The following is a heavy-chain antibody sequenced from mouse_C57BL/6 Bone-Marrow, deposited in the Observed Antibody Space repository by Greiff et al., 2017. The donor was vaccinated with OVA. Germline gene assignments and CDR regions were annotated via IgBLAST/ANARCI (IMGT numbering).Heavy chain of an antibody. V-gene: IGHV1-31*01. D-gene: IGHD4-1*01. CDR3: ARKGDWDGYYAMDY. J-gene: IGHJ4*01. CDR1: GYSFTGYY. Sequence: VQLKQSGPELVKPGASVKISCKASGYSFTGYYMHWVKQSHGNILDWIGYIYPYNGVSSYNQKFKGKATLTVDKSSSTAYMELRSLTSEDSAVYYCARKGDWDGYYAMDYWGQGTSVTVSS. CDR2: IYPYNGVS.